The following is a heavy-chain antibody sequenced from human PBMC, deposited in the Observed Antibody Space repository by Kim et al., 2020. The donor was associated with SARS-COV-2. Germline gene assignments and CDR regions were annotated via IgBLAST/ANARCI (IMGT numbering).Heavy chain of an antibody. V-gene: IGHV4-30-4*01. CDR2: IYYSGST. D-gene: IGHD4-17*01. CDR3: ARDRSATVTFSDAFGI. CDR1: GGSISSGDYY. J-gene: IGHJ3*02. Sequence: SETLSLTCTVSGGSISSGDYYWSWIRQPPGKGLEWIGYIYYSGSTYYNPSLKSRVTISVDTSKNQLSLKLSSVTAADTAVYYCARDRSATVTFSDAFGIWGQGTMVTVSS.